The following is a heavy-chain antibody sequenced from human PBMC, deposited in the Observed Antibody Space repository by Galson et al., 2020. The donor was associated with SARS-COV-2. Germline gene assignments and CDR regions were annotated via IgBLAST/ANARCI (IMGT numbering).Heavy chain of an antibody. V-gene: IGHV4-34*01. CDR1: GGSFSGYS. J-gene: IGHJ6*03. CDR3: ARGHRGVVPSPVLGLGPFYSYYYMDV. CDR2: INSGGNT. D-gene: IGHD3-16*01. Sequence: SQTLSLTCAVYGGSFSGYSWTWVRQPPGKGLEWIGEINSGGNTNYSPSLRSRVTISVDNSKNQFSLRLTSVTTADTAVYYCARGHRGVVPSPVLGLGPFYSYYYMDVWGKGTTVSVSS.